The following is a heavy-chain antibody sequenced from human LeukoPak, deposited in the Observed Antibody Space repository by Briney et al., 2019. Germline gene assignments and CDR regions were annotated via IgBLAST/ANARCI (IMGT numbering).Heavy chain of an antibody. Sequence: GESLQISCKGSGYRFTSYWIGWVRQMPGKGLEWMGITYPGDSDTRYSPSFQGQVTISADKSISTAYLQWSSLKASDTAMYYCARTPPGIAAALDYWGQGTLVTVSS. V-gene: IGHV5-51*01. CDR1: GYRFTSYW. CDR2: TYPGDSDT. J-gene: IGHJ4*02. CDR3: ARTPPGIAAALDY. D-gene: IGHD6-13*01.